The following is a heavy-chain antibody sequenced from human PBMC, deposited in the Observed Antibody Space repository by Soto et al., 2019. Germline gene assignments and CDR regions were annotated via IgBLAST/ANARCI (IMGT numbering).Heavy chain of an antibody. CDR3: ARGNRFLEWGRGKGFDY. Sequence: QVQLQESGPELVKPSQTLSLTCTVSGGSISSGDYYWRWIRQPPGKGLEWIGYIYYSGSTFYNPALKSRVTISVDTSKYQFSLKLSSVTAADTAVYYCARGNRFLEWGRGKGFDYWGQGTLVTVSS. D-gene: IGHD3-3*01. V-gene: IGHV4-30-4*01. CDR1: GGSISSGDYY. J-gene: IGHJ4*02. CDR2: IYYSGST.